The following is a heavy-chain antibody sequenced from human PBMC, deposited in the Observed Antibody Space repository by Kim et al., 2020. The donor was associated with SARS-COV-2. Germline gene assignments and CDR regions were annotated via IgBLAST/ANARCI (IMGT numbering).Heavy chain of an antibody. J-gene: IGHJ4*02. CDR1: GFAVSSNY. CDR3: ARDSPLRWSKSEAGTDPNDY. Sequence: GGSLRLSCAASGFAVSSNYMSWVRQAPGKGLEWVSVIYSGGSTYYADSVKGRFTISRDNSKNTLYLQMNSLRAEDTAVYYCARDSPLRWSKSEAGTDPNDYWGQGTLVTVSS. CDR2: IYSGGST. V-gene: IGHV3-53*01. D-gene: IGHD6-19*01.